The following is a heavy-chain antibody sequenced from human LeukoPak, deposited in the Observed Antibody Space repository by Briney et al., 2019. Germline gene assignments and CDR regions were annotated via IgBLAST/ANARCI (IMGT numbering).Heavy chain of an antibody. D-gene: IGHD6-19*01. J-gene: IGHJ4*02. CDR2: IRYDGSNT. Sequence: PGGSLRLSCAASGFTFNNYGMHWVRQAPGKGLEWLAFIRYDGSNTYYADSVKGRFTVSRDDSKNTLYLQMNSLRGDDTAVYYCARAPVAGDYWGQGTLVTVSS. CDR1: GFTFNNYG. CDR3: ARAPVAGDY. V-gene: IGHV3-30*02.